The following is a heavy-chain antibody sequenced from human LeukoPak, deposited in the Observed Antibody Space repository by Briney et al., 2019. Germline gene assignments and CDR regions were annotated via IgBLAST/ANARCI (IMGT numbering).Heavy chain of an antibody. J-gene: IGHJ6*02. CDR2: IIPILGIA. CDR3: AREGTDTWLGTARYGMDV. V-gene: IGHV1-69*04. D-gene: IGHD3-22*01. CDR1: GGTFSSYA. Sequence: ATVKVSCKASGGTFSSYAISWVRQAPGQGLEWMGRIIPILGIANYAQKFQGRVTITADKSTSTAYMELSSLRSEDTAVYYCAREGTDTWLGTARYGMDVWGQGTTVTVSS.